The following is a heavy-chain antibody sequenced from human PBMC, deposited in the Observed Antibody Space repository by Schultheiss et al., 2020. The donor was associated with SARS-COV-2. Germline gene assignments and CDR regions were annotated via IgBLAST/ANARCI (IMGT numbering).Heavy chain of an antibody. CDR1: GGSITSSNW. CDR3: ARGSSSGWYHDY. J-gene: IGHJ4*02. Sequence: SETLSLTCAVSGGSITSSNWWTWVRQPPGKGLEWIGYIYYSGSTYYNPSLKSRVTISVDTSKNQFSLKLSSVTAADTAVYYCARGSSSGWYHDYWGQGTLVTVSS. V-gene: IGHV4-4*02. CDR2: IYYSGST. D-gene: IGHD6-19*01.